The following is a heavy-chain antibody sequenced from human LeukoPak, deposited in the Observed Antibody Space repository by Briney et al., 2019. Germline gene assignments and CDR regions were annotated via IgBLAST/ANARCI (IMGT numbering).Heavy chain of an antibody. J-gene: IGHJ4*02. Sequence: PGRSPRLSCAASGFTFSSYAMHWVRQAPGKGLEWVAVISYDGSNKYYADSVKGRFTISRDDSKDTLYLQMSSLRPEDTAVYYCTAFDHWGQRVLVTVSS. CDR2: ISYDGSNK. V-gene: IGHV3-30*14. CDR1: GFTFSSYA. CDR3: TAFDH.